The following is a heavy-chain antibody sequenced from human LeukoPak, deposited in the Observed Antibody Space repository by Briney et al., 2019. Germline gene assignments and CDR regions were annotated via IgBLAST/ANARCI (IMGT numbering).Heavy chain of an antibody. V-gene: IGHV3-9*03. CDR3: ARRERYYYDSSGSADAFDI. D-gene: IGHD3-22*01. Sequence: PGGSLRLSCAASGFTFDDYAMHWVRQAPGKGLEWVSGISWNSGSIGYADSVKGRFTISRDNAKNSLYLQMNSLRAEDMALYYCARRERYYYDSSGSADAFDIWGQGTMVTVSS. CDR1: GFTFDDYA. CDR2: ISWNSGSI. J-gene: IGHJ3*02.